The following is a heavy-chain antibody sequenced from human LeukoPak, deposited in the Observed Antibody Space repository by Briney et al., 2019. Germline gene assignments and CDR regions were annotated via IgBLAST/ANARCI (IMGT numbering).Heavy chain of an antibody. D-gene: IGHD3-9*01. V-gene: IGHV1-24*01. CDR2: FDPEDGET. Sequence: ASVKVSCKVSGYTLTELSMHWVRQAPGKGLEWMGGFDPEDGETIYAQKFQGRVTMTEDTSTDTAYMELSSLRSEDTAVYYCAASRRVNYDILTGYYAAESLEGYYFDYWGQGTLVTVSS. J-gene: IGHJ4*02. CDR1: GYTLTELS. CDR3: AASRRVNYDILTGYYAAESLEGYYFDY.